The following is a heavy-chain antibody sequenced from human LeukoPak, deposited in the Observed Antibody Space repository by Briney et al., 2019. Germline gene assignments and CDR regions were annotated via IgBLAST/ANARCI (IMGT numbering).Heavy chain of an antibody. CDR2: ISSSGSTI. Sequence: GGSLRLSCAASGFTFSSYSTNWVRQAPGKGLEWVSYISSSGSTIYYADSVKGRFTISRDNAKNSLYLQMNSLRAEDTAVYYCASSDGSVYYYGMDVWGQGTTVTVSS. J-gene: IGHJ6*02. D-gene: IGHD2-2*03. V-gene: IGHV3-48*04. CDR3: ASSDGSVYYYGMDV. CDR1: GFTFSSYS.